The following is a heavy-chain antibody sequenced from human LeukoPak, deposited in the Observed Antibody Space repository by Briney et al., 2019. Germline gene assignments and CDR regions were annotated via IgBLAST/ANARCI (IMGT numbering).Heavy chain of an antibody. V-gene: IGHV3-53*01. Sequence: GGSLRLSCAASGFTFSSYAMSWVRQAPGKGLEWVSVIYGGGSTFYADSVKGRSTISRDNSQNIMYLQMNGLRAEDTAVYYCATWPGAWDGEDYWGQGTLVTVSS. CDR3: ATWPGAWDGEDY. D-gene: IGHD1-26*01. CDR2: IYGGGST. CDR1: GFTFSSYA. J-gene: IGHJ4*02.